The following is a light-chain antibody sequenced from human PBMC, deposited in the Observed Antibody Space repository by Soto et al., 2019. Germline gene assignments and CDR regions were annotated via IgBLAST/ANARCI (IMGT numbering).Light chain of an antibody. V-gene: IGKV1-5*01. CDR3: QRYGDSHT. CDR2: DAS. J-gene: IGKJ5*01. CDR1: QSISNR. Sequence: DIQMTQSPSTLSASVGDRVTITCRASQSISNRLAWYQQKPGKAPKVLIYDASSLQSGVPSRFSGSGSGADFTLTISRLEPEDFAVYYCQRYGDSHTFGQGTRLEI.